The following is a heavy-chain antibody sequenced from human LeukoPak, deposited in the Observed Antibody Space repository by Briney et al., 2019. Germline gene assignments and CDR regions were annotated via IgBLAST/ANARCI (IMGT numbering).Heavy chain of an antibody. J-gene: IGHJ4*02. CDR3: AKAGYYYDSSGYYYQDDFDY. D-gene: IGHD3-22*01. Sequence: PGGSLRLSCAASGFTFSSYAMSWVRQAPGKGLEWVSAISGSGGSTYYADSVKGRFTISRDNSKNTLYLQMNSLRAEDTAVYYCAKAGYYYDSSGYYYQDDFDYWGQGTLVTVSS. CDR1: GFTFSSYA. CDR2: ISGSGGST. V-gene: IGHV3-23*01.